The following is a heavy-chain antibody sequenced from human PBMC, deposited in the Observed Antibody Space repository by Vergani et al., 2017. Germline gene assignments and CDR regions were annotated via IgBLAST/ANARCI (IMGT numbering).Heavy chain of an antibody. D-gene: IGHD2-21*01. CDR2: ISSSSSYI. CDR3: ARDKRSAVXANTLGLHKVHMDV. J-gene: IGHJ6*04. CDR1: GFTFSSYS. V-gene: IGHV3-21*01. Sequence: EVQLVESGGGLVKPGGSLRLSCAASGFTFSSYSMNWVRQAPGKGLEWVSSISSSSSYIYYADSVKGRFTISRDNAKNSLYLQMNSLRAEDTAVYYCARDKRSAVXANTLGLHKVHMDVWGKGTTVTVSS.